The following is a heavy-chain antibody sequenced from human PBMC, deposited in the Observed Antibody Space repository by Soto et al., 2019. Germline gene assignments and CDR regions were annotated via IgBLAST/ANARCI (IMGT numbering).Heavy chain of an antibody. CDR1: GYIFVNYG. J-gene: IGHJ6*02. CDR3: VMVDNYVTPTPQDV. D-gene: IGHD3-16*01. V-gene: IGHV1-18*01. Sequence: GASVEVSCKASGYIFVNYGSAWVRQAPRQGLEWMGWISPYTGNTHSASKVQGRLTMTTDTSTSTAYMDLGSLTSDDTAVYYCVMVDNYVTPTPQDVWGQGTTVTVSS. CDR2: ISPYTGNT.